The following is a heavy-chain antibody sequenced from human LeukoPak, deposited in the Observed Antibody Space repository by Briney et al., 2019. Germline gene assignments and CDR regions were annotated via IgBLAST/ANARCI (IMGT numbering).Heavy chain of an antibody. CDR3: ATYSAYSGSYYFDY. D-gene: IGHD1-26*01. J-gene: IGHJ4*02. CDR1: GYTFTSYD. V-gene: IGHV1-24*01. Sequence: ASVKVSCKASGYTFTSYDINWVRQAPGKGLEWMGGFDPEDGETIYAQKFQGRVTMTEDTSTDTAYMELSSLRSEDTAVYYCATYSAYSGSYYFDYWGQGTLVTVSS. CDR2: FDPEDGET.